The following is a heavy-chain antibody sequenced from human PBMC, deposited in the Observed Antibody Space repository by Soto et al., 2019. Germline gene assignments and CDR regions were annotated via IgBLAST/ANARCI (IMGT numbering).Heavy chain of an antibody. CDR3: AKGYCSGGSCYINWFDP. Sequence: GGSLRLSCAASGFTFSSYAMSWVRQAPGKGLEWVSAISGSGGSKYYADSVKGRFTISRDNSKNTLYLQMNSLRAEDTAVYYCAKGYCSGGSCYINWFDPWGQGTLVTVSS. CDR1: GFTFSSYA. CDR2: ISGSGGSK. D-gene: IGHD2-15*01. V-gene: IGHV3-23*01. J-gene: IGHJ5*02.